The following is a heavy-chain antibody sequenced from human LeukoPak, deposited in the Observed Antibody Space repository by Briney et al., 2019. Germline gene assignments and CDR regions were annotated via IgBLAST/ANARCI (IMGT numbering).Heavy chain of an antibody. D-gene: IGHD5-24*01. CDR1: GFTFSSYA. V-gene: IGHV3-23*01. J-gene: IGHJ4*02. CDR2: ISGSGGST. Sequence: GGSLRLPCAASGFTFSSYAMSWFRQPAGKGLDWVSSISGSGGSTYYADYVKGRFTIARDNSKNTLYLLMNSLRAEDTAVYYCANAGDGYNPDYWGQGTVVTVS. CDR3: ANAGDGYNPDY.